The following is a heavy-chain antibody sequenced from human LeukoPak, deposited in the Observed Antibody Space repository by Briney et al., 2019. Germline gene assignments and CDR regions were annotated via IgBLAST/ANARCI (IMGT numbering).Heavy chain of an antibody. CDR1: GGTFSSYA. D-gene: IGHD2-2*01. CDR3: ARASCSTSCYWFDP. J-gene: IGHJ5*02. CDR2: IIPIFGTA. V-gene: IGHV1-69*05. Sequence: SVTVSCKSSGGTFSSYAISWLRQAPGQGLEGMGGIIPIFGTANYAQKFQGRVTITTDESTSTAYMELSSLRSEDTAVYYCARASCSTSCYWFDPWGQGTLVTVSS.